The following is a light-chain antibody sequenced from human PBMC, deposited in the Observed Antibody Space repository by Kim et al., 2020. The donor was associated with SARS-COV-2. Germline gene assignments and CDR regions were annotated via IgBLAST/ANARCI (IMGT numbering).Light chain of an antibody. CDR3: QSADSSGNFVI. V-gene: IGLV3-25*03. Sequence: PGATARTACSGDALPKLYAFWYQQRPGHAPVLVIFKDTERPSDIPDRFSGSSSGTTVTLTISGVQAEDEADYYCQSADSSGNFVIFGGGTKLTVL. CDR1: ALPKLY. CDR2: KDT. J-gene: IGLJ2*01.